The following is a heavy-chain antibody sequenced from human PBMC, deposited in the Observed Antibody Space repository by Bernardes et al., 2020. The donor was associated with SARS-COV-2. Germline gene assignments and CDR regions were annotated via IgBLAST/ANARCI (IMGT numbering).Heavy chain of an antibody. CDR2: IYWDDDK. V-gene: IGHV2-5*02. CDR1: GFSLSQRGVG. Sequence: SGHTPGNPPQTITLSCPFSGFSLSQRGVGVAWIRQPPGKALEWLALIYWDDDKRYNASLKNRLTITKDISKNQVVLTMTNMDPLDTATYYCAHRQGGERGSPNAFDIWGQGTMVTVSS. CDR3: AHRQGGERGSPNAFDI. J-gene: IGHJ3*02. D-gene: IGHD1-26*01.